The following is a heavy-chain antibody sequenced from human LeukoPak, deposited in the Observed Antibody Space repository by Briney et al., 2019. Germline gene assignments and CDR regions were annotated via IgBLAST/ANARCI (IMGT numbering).Heavy chain of an antibody. J-gene: IGHJ6*03. CDR1: GFTFDDYA. D-gene: IGHD3-10*01. V-gene: IGHV3-43D*03. CDR3: AKDTAGGSGVRNYMDV. Sequence: GGSLRLSCAASGFTFDDYAMHWVRQAPGKGLEWVSLISWDGGSTYYADSVKGRFTISRDNSKNSLYLQVNSLRAEDTALYYCAKDTAGGSGVRNYMDVWGKGTTVTVSS. CDR2: ISWDGGST.